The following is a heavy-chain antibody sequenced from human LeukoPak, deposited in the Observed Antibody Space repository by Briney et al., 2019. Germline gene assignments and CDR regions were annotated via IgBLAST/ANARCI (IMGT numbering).Heavy chain of an antibody. CDR3: ARGALGGRYSSSWYLSD. J-gene: IGHJ4*02. CDR2: IKQDGSEK. CDR1: GFTFSNSW. V-gene: IGHV3-7*01. Sequence: GGSLRLSCAASGFTFSNSWMSWVRQAPGTGLEWVANIKQDGSEKYYVDSVKGRFTISRDNAKNSLYLQMTSLRAEDTAVYYCARGALGGRYSSSWYLSDWGQGTLVTVSS. D-gene: IGHD6-13*01.